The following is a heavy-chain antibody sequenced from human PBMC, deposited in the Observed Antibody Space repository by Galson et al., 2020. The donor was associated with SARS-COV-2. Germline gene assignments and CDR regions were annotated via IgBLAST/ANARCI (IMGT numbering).Heavy chain of an antibody. V-gene: IGHV2-70*01. J-gene: IGHJ6*02. CDR2: IDWDDDK. CDR3: ARLPVEMATISHYYYYGMDV. D-gene: IGHD5-12*01. CDR1: GFSLSTSGMC. Sequence: SGPTLVKPTQTLTLTCTFSGFSLSTSGMCVSWIRQPPGKALEWLTLIDWDDDKYYSTSLKTRLTISKDTSKNQVVLTMTNMDPVDTATYYCARLPVEMATISHYYYYGMDVWGQGTTVTVSS.